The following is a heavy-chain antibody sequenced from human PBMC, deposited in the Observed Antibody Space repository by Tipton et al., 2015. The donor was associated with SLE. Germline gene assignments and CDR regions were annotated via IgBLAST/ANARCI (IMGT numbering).Heavy chain of an antibody. CDR1: GFTFSNYG. D-gene: IGHD2-21*01. Sequence: SLRLSCEASGFTFSNYGMSWVRQVPGKGLECMAVISYDESNKQYGESVKGRFSISRDNSKNMLYLQMSSLRPEDTAVYYCARVGDDLFSYHYMDVWGKGATVIVSS. CDR3: ARVGDDLFSYHYMDV. J-gene: IGHJ6*03. CDR2: ISYDESNK. V-gene: IGHV3-30*03.